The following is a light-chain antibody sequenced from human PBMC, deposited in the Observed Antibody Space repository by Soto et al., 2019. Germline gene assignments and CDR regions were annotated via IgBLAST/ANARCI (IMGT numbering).Light chain of an antibody. V-gene: IGLV2-14*01. CDR1: SSDVGAYNY. Sequence: QSVLTQPASVSGSPGQSITISCTGTSSDVGAYNYVSWYQHHPGKVPKLLIYEVTNRPSGVSDRFSGSKSGNTASLTISGLQAEDEADYYCNSFTTSSTYVFGTGTKVTV. CDR3: NSFTTSSTYV. J-gene: IGLJ1*01. CDR2: EVT.